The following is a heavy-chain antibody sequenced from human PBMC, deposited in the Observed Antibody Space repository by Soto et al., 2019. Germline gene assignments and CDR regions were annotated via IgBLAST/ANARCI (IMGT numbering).Heavy chain of an antibody. Sequence: QVQLVESGGGVVQPGRSLRLSCAASGFTFSSYGMHWVRQAPGKGLEWVAVISYDGSNKYYADSVKGRFTISRDNSKNTLYLQMNSLRAEDTAVYYCAKGGTMVRGVKDYWGQGTLVTVSS. CDR2: ISYDGSNK. CDR3: AKGGTMVRGVKDY. J-gene: IGHJ4*02. D-gene: IGHD3-10*01. V-gene: IGHV3-30*18. CDR1: GFTFSSYG.